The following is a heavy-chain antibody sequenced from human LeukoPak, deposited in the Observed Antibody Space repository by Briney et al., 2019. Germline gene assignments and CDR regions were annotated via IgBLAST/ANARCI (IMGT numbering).Heavy chain of an antibody. V-gene: IGHV1-69*13. J-gene: IGHJ5*02. CDR3: STGEHYNWFDP. CDR2: IIPIFGTA. CDR1: GGTFSSYA. Sequence: ASVKVSCKASGGTFSSYAISWVRQAPGQGLEWMGGIIPIFGTANYAQKFQGRVTITAGESTSTAYMELSSLRSEDTAVYYCSTGEHYNWFDPWGQGTLVTVSS. D-gene: IGHD7-27*01.